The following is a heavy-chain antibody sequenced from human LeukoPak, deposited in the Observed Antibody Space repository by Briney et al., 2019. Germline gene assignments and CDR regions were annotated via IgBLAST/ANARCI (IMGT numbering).Heavy chain of an antibody. CDR1: GFTFSSYA. CDR2: ISGSGGST. V-gene: IGHV3-23*01. Sequence: QPGGSLRLSCAASGFTFSSYAMSWVRQAPGKGLEWVSAISGSGGSTYYADSVKGRFTISRDNSKNTLYLQMNSLRAEDTAVYYCAKDAVLLWFGELFTYFDYWGQGTLVTVSS. J-gene: IGHJ4*02. CDR3: AKDAVLLWFGELFTYFDY. D-gene: IGHD3-10*01.